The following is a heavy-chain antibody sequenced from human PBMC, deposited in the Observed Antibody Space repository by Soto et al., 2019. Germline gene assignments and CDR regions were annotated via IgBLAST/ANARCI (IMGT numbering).Heavy chain of an antibody. Sequence: PVGSLRLSCEASGFSFSDDWMHWVRQAPGKGLVWVSSVSSVGSTTDYADSVKGRFTISRDNAKNTLHLQMNSLGAEDTAVYYCVRGKYSGSYFFDYWGQGTLVTVSS. V-gene: IGHV3-74*01. CDR1: GFSFSDDW. CDR2: VSSVGSTT. D-gene: IGHD1-26*01. CDR3: VRGKYSGSYFFDY. J-gene: IGHJ4*02.